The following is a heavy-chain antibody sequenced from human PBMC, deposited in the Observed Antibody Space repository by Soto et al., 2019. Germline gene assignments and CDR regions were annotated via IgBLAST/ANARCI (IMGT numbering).Heavy chain of an antibody. D-gene: IGHD5-12*01. CDR1: GGSISSGDYY. CDR3: ARGWLRSPESLAEFDY. CDR2: IYYSGST. Sequence: QVQLQESGPGLVKPSQTLSLTCTVSGGSISSGDYYWSWIRQPPGKGLEWIGYIYYSGSTYYNPSRKSRVTISVDTSKNQFSLKLSSVTAADTAVYYCARGWLRSPESLAEFDYWGQGTLVTVSS. J-gene: IGHJ4*02. V-gene: IGHV4-30-4*01.